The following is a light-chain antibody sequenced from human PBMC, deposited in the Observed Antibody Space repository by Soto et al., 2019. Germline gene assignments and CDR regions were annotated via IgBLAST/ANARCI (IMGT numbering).Light chain of an antibody. Sequence: EIVITQSPCTLSVSPGERGTRSCRASQSVSSNLAWYQQKPGQAPSLLIYGASHRATGIPDRFSGSGSGTDFPLTISRLEPEESAVYYCHQYGSPGTFGQGTKVDIK. CDR3: HQYGSPGT. CDR2: GAS. J-gene: IGKJ1*01. CDR1: QSVSSN. V-gene: IGKV3-20*01.